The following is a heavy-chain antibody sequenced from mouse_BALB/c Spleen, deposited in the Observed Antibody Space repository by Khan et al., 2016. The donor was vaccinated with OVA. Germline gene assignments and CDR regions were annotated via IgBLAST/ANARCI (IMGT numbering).Heavy chain of an antibody. CDR2: IWGGGGT. D-gene: IGHD2-14*01. CDR1: GFSLSRYN. J-gene: IGHJ4*01. Sequence: VQGVESGPGLVAPSQSLSITCTVSGFSLSRYNIHWVRQPPGKGLEWLGMIWGGGGTDYNSTLKSRLSISKDNSKSQVFLKMNSLQTDDTAMYYCDRAYYRYDGYYAMDYWGQGTSVTVSS. V-gene: IGHV2-6-4*01. CDR3: DRAYYRYDGYYAMDY.